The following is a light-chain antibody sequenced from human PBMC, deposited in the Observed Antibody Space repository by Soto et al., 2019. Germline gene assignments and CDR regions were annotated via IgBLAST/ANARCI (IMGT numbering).Light chain of an antibody. V-gene: IGKV1-5*01. Sequence: DIQMTQSPSTLSASVGDRVTITCRASQSIGSSLAWYQQKPGKGPKLLIYDASTLESGVPSRFSGSGFGTEFALTISSLQPDDFATFYCQQYNSYGTFGQETKLEIK. CDR3: QQYNSYGT. J-gene: IGKJ2*01. CDR2: DAS. CDR1: QSIGSS.